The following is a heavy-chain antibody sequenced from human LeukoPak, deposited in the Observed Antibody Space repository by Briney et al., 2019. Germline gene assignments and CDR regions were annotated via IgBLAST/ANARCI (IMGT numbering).Heavy chain of an antibody. Sequence: GGSLRLSCAASGMTFTNAWMSWVRQAPGKGLEWVSSISSSSSYIYYADSVKGRFTISRDNAKNSLYLQMNSLRAEDTAVYYCARELNIWGQGTLVTVSS. CDR1: GMTFTNAW. CDR3: ARELNI. J-gene: IGHJ4*02. CDR2: ISSSSSYI. V-gene: IGHV3-21*01.